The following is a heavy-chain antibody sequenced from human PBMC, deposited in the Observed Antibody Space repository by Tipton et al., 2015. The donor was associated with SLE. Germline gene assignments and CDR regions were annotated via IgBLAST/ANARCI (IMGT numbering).Heavy chain of an antibody. CDR2: AYYTGNT. J-gene: IGHJ3*02. CDR1: GGSISSRSFH. V-gene: IGHV4-39*02. D-gene: IGHD3-22*01. Sequence: TLSLTCTVSGGSISSRSFHWGWIRLPPGKGLEWIGSAYYTGNTYYNPSFESRVVISVDTSKMHFSLRLSSVTAADTAVYYCAVSGDIKMIVSDVFDIWGQGTRVTVSP. CDR3: AVSGDIKMIVSDVFDI.